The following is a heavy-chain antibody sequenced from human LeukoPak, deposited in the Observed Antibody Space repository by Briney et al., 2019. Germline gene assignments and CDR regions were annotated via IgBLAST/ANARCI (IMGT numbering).Heavy chain of an antibody. CDR1: GFTFRIYA. V-gene: IGHV3-23*01. Sequence: GGSLRLSCAASGFTFRIYAMSWVRQAPGKGLEWVSTISGSDGSTNYADSVKGRFSISRDNSKNTLYLQMKSLRAEDTAVYYCAKISYYYDSSGLDYWGQGTLVTVSS. D-gene: IGHD3-22*01. CDR3: AKISYYYDSSGLDY. CDR2: ISGSDGST. J-gene: IGHJ4*02.